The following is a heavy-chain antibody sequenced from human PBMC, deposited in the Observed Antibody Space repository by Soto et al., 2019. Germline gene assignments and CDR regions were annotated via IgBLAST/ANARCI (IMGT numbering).Heavy chain of an antibody. D-gene: IGHD3-22*01. J-gene: IGHJ4*02. CDR3: AKDRYDSRGSFEY. Sequence: VGSLRLSCASSGFTFSSYAMSCVRHSPGKGLEWVSAISGSGGSTYYADSVKGRFTISRDNSKNTLYLQMNSLRAEDTAVYYCAKDRYDSRGSFEYWGQGTLVSVSS. V-gene: IGHV3-23*01. CDR2: ISGSGGST. CDR1: GFTFSSYA.